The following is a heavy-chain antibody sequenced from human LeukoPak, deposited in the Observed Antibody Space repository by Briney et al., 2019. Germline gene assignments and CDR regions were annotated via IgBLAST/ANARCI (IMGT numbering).Heavy chain of an antibody. Sequence: GGSLRLSCAASGVTFSGYSMNWVRQAPGKGLEWVSAITATSLHIYYADSVKGRFTISRDNAKSSLYLQMNSLRAEDTAVYYCANHLACGSTSCPPFDDWGQGTLVTVSS. D-gene: IGHD2-2*01. J-gene: IGHJ4*02. V-gene: IGHV3-21*01. CDR2: ITATSLHI. CDR1: GVTFSGYS. CDR3: ANHLACGSTSCPPFDD.